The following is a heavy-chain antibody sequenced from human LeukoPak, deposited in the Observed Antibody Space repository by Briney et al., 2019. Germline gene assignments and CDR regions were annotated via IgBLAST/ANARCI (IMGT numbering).Heavy chain of an antibody. V-gene: IGHV4-4*02. CDR2: MYLSGTT. CDR1: GDSINSLDL. CDR3: ARLVGRYSSGLYYYYFDY. D-gene: IGHD3-22*01. Sequence: SETLSLTCTVSGDSINSLDLWSWVRPPPGKGLEWIGEMYLSGTTHSNPSVKSRVTISIDKSKNQFFLNLSSVTAADTAVYYCARLVGRYSSGLYYYYFDYWGQGTLVTVSS. J-gene: IGHJ4*02.